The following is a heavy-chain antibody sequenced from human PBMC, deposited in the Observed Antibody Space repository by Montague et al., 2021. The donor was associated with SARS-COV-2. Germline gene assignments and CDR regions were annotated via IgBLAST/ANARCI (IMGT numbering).Heavy chain of an antibody. CDR3: AREGTVPGPRGIYFDD. CDR1: GDSVSSNSAA. V-gene: IGHV6-1*01. D-gene: IGHD1-1*01. J-gene: IGHJ4*02. Sequence: CAISGDSVSSNSAAWNWIRQSPSGGLEWLGRTYYRSKWYADYAPSVKTRITITPDTSNNQFSLRLNSVTPGDTAVYYCAREGTVPGPRGIYFDDWGQGTLVTVSS. CDR2: TYYRSKWYA.